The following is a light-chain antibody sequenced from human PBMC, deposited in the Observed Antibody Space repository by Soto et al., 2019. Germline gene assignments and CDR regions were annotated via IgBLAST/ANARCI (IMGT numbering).Light chain of an antibody. Sequence: SGMSQAAAGSGSPGQSITISCTGTSSDVGGYNYVSWYQQHPGKAPKLMIYEVSNRPSGVSNRFSGSKSGNTASLTISGLQAEDEADYYCSSYTSSSTPYVFGTGSKVTVL. CDR2: EVS. V-gene: IGLV2-14*01. CDR1: SSDVGGYNY. J-gene: IGLJ1*01. CDR3: SSYTSSSTPYV.